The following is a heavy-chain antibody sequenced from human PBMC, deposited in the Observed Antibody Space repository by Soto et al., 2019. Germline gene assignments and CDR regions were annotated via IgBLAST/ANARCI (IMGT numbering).Heavy chain of an antibody. CDR1: GFTFASHG. V-gene: IGHV3-30*18. CDR2: ISDDGSST. D-gene: IGHD3-16*01. Sequence: PGGSLRLSCVASGFTFASHGMHWVRQAPGKGLEWVTVISDDGSSTHYADSVKGRFTISRDNSRNTLYLQMNSLRAEDTAVYYCAKDIKGHYLWTIGGYYYDGMDVWGQGTTVTVSS. J-gene: IGHJ6*02. CDR3: AKDIKGHYLWTIGGYYYDGMDV.